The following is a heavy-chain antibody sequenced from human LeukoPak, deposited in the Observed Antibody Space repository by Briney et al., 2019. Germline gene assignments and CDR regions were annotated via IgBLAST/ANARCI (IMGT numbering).Heavy chain of an antibody. Sequence: PGGSLRLSCAASGFTFSSYAMSWVRQAPGKGLEWVSAISGSGGSTYYADSVKGRFTISRDNSKNTLYLQMNSLRAEDTAVYYCAKNPPYEDYYYYYMDVWGKGTTVTVSS. CDR2: ISGSGGST. CDR3: AKNPPYEDYYYYYMDV. CDR1: GFTFSSYA. V-gene: IGHV3-23*01. D-gene: IGHD5-12*01. J-gene: IGHJ6*03.